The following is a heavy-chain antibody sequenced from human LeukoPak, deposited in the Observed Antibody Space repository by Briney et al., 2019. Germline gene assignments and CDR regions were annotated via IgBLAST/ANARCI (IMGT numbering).Heavy chain of an antibody. D-gene: IGHD1-26*01. Sequence: SETLSLTCTVSLGSITHHYWNWIRQPAGKGLEWIGRFYASGSPNYNPSLRSRVSMSSDTSKNQFSLKLSSVTAADTAVYYCARDRGSYFQDAFDIWGQGTMVTVSS. V-gene: IGHV4-4*07. CDR1: LGSITHHY. CDR3: ARDRGSYFQDAFDI. CDR2: FYASGSP. J-gene: IGHJ3*02.